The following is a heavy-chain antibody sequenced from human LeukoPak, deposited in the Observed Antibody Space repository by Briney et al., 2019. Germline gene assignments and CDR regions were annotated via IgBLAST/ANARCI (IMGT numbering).Heavy chain of an antibody. J-gene: IGHJ6*02. CDR2: IYYSGST. CDR1: GGSISSYY. V-gene: IGHV4-59*01. CDR3: ARASRPTSSSSHYYGMDV. Sequence: PSETLSLTCTVSGGSISSYYWSWIRQPPGKGLEWIGYIYYSGSTNYNPSLKSRVTISVDTSKNQFSLKLSSVTAADTAVYYCARASRPTSSSSHYYGMDVWGQGTTVTVSS. D-gene: IGHD6-6*01.